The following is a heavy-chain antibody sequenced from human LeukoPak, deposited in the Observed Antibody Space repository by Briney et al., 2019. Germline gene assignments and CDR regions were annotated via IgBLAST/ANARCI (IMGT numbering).Heavy chain of an antibody. CDR2: INSDGSST. Sequence: GGSLRLSCAASGFTFSTYWMHWVRQAPGKGLVRVSRINSDGSSTTYADSVKGRFTISRDNANNTLYLQMNSLRAEDTAVYYCTRGYSYLGVDYWGQGTLVTVSS. CDR3: TRGYSYLGVDY. J-gene: IGHJ4*02. CDR1: GFTFSTYW. V-gene: IGHV3-74*01. D-gene: IGHD3-22*01.